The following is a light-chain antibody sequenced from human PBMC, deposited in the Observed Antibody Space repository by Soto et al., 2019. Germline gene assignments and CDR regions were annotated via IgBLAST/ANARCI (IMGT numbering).Light chain of an antibody. Sequence: EIVMTQSPATLSVSPGESATLSCRASQSIGNNLAWYRQTPGQAPRLLIFDVSTRATGIPARFTASGSGTDFTLTITGLRSEDFAVYYCQQYYNWPPYSFGQGTKVDIK. CDR1: QSIGNN. J-gene: IGKJ2*01. CDR3: QQYYNWPPYS. CDR2: DVS. V-gene: IGKV3-15*01.